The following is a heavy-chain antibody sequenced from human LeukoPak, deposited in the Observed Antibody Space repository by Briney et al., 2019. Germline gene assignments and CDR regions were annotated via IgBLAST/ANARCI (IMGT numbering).Heavy chain of an antibody. J-gene: IGHJ4*02. CDR3: ARDGLRDYGDYEFDY. CDR1: GFTFSSYS. D-gene: IGHD4-17*01. V-gene: IGHV3-21*01. Sequence: GGSLRLSCAASGFTFSSYSMNWVRQAPGKGLEWVSSISSSSSYIYYADSVKGRFTISGDNAKNSLYLQMNSLRAEDTAVYYCARDGLRDYGDYEFDYWGQGTLVTVSS. CDR2: ISSSSSYI.